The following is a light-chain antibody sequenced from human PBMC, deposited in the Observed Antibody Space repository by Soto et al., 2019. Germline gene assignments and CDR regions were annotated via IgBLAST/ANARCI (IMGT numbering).Light chain of an antibody. Sequence: QSVLTQPASASASPGQSIAISCTGTSSDVGAYNSVSWYQQYPGKAPKLMIHDVTNRPSGVSDRFSGSKSGNTASLTISGLQAEDEADYYCSSYTSSSSYVFGSGTKVTVL. J-gene: IGLJ1*01. V-gene: IGLV2-14*01. CDR2: DVT. CDR3: SSYTSSSSYV. CDR1: SSDVGAYNS.